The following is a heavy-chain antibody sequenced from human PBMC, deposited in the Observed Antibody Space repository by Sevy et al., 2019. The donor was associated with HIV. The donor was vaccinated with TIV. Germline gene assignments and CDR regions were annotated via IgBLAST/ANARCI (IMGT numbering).Heavy chain of an antibody. J-gene: IGHJ4*02. V-gene: IGHV3-9*01. Sequence: GGSLRLSCAASGFTFDDYAMHWVRQAPGKGLEWVSGISWNSGSIGYADSVKGRFTISRDNAKNSLYLQMNSLRAVDTALYYCAKDRSYGGNSFDYWGQGTLVTVSS. CDR1: GFTFDDYA. CDR3: AKDRSYGGNSFDY. CDR2: ISWNSGSI. D-gene: IGHD2-15*01.